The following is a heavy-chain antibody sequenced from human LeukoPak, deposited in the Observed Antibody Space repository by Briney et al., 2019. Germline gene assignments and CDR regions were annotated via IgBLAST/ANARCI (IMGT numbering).Heavy chain of an antibody. V-gene: IGHV4-59*01. CDR1: RGSISNYY. CDR2: FSYSGST. CDR3: ARDGPGDVGFDY. Sequence: SETLSLTCTVSRGSISNYYWGWIRQPPGKGLEWIGFFSYSGSTNYNPSLKSRVTISVGTSKNQFSLKLTSVTAADTAVYYCARDGPGDVGFDYWGQGTLVTVSS. J-gene: IGHJ4*02. D-gene: IGHD7-27*01.